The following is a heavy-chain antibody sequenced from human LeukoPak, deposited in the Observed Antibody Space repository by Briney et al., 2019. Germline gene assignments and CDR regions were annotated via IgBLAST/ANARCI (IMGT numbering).Heavy chain of an antibody. J-gene: IGHJ5*02. D-gene: IGHD3-22*01. CDR2: IYTSGST. Sequence: SETLSLTCTVSGGSISSGSYYWSWIRQPAGKGLEWIGRIYTSGSTNYNPSLKSRVTISVDTSKNQFSLKLSSVTAADTAVYYCARDISGYYFGWFDPWGQGTLVTVSS. V-gene: IGHV4-61*02. CDR3: ARDISGYYFGWFDP. CDR1: GGSISSGSYY.